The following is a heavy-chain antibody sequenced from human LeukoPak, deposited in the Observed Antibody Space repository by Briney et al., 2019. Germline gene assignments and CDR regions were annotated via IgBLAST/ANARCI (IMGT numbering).Heavy chain of an antibody. CDR2: IYYSGST. V-gene: IGHV4-39*07. D-gene: IGHD1-26*01. Sequence: PSETLSLTCTASGGSISSSSYYWGWIRQPPGKGLEWIGSIYYSGSTYYNPSLKSRVTISVDTSKNQFSLKLSSVTAADTAVYYCARCRFDSGSYYVDYWGQGTLVTVSS. CDR3: ARCRFDSGSYYVDY. J-gene: IGHJ4*02. CDR1: GGSISSSSYY.